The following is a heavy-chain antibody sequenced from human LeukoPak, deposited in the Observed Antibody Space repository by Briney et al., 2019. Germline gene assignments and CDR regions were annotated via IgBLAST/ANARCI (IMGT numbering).Heavy chain of an antibody. CDR3: AREYYDSSGKIDY. D-gene: IGHD3-22*01. V-gene: IGHV1-69*05. Sequence: SVKVSCKASGGTFSSYAISWVRQAPGQGLEWMGGIIPIFGTANYAQKFQGRVTITTDKSTSTAYMELSSLRSEDTAVYYCAREYYDSSGKIDYWGQGTLVTVSS. J-gene: IGHJ4*02. CDR1: GGTFSSYA. CDR2: IIPIFGTA.